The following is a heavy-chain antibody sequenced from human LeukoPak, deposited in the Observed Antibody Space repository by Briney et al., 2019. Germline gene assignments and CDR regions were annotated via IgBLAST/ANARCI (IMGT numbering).Heavy chain of an antibody. CDR3: ARPDSSGYYLFVY. D-gene: IGHD3-22*01. J-gene: IGHJ4*02. CDR1: GGSISSSSYY. V-gene: IGHV4-39*01. CDR2: IYYSGST. Sequence: TPSETLSLTCTVSGGSISSSSYYWGWIRQPPGKGLEWIGSIYYSGSTYYNPSLKSRVTISVDTSRNQFSLKLSSVTAADTAVYYCARPDSSGYYLFVYWGQGTLVTVSS.